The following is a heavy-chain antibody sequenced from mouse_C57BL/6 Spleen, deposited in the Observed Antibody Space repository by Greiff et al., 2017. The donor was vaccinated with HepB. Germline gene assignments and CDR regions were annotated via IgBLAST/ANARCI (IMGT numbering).Heavy chain of an antibody. CDR3: ASFGYY. D-gene: IGHD2-2*01. CDR2: IDPSDSYT. J-gene: IGHJ2*01. V-gene: IGHV1-50*01. Sequence: QVQLQQPGAELVKPGASVKLSCKASGYTFTSYWMQWVKQRPGQGLEWIGEIDPSDSYTNYNQKFKGKATLTVDTSSSTAYMQLSSLTSEDSAVYYCASFGYYWGQGTTLTVSS. CDR1: GYTFTSYW.